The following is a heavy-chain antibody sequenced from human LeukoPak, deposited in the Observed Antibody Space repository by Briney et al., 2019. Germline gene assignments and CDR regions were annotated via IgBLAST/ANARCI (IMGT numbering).Heavy chain of an antibody. V-gene: IGHV4-34*01. Sequence: KTSETLSLTCAVYGGSFSGYYWSWIRQPPGKGLEWIGEINHSGSTNYNPSLKSRVTISVDTSKNQFSLKLSSVTAADTAVYYCARDRRIAAAARFDYWGQGTLVTVSS. CDR3: ARDRRIAAAARFDY. J-gene: IGHJ4*02. CDR1: GGSFSGYY. CDR2: INHSGST. D-gene: IGHD6-13*01.